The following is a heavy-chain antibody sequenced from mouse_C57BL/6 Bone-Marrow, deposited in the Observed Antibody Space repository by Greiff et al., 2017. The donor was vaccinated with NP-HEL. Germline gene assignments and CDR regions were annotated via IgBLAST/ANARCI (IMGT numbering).Heavy chain of an antibody. D-gene: IGHD2-12*01. CDR2: INPYNGGT. Sequence: EVQLQQSGPVLVKPGASVKMSCKASGYTFTDYYMNWVKQSHGKSLEWIGVINPYNGGTSYNQKFKGKATLTVDKSSSTAYMELNSLTSEDSAVYYCARMNDVSWFAYWGQGTLVTVSA. CDR3: ARMNDVSWFAY. CDR1: GYTFTDYY. J-gene: IGHJ3*01. V-gene: IGHV1-19*01.